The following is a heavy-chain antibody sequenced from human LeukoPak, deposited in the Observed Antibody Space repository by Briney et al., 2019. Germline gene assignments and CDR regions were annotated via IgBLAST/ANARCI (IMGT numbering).Heavy chain of an antibody. CDR2: ISSRGSSI. Sequence: AGSLRLSCAASEFTFSSYEMNWVRQAPGKGLEWISFISSRGSSIYYADSVKGRFTISRDNAKNSLYLQMNSLRAEDTAVYYCARAIAVAGPYYFDYWGQGTLVTVSS. CDR1: EFTFSSYE. V-gene: IGHV3-48*03. CDR3: ARAIAVAGPYYFDY. J-gene: IGHJ4*02. D-gene: IGHD6-19*01.